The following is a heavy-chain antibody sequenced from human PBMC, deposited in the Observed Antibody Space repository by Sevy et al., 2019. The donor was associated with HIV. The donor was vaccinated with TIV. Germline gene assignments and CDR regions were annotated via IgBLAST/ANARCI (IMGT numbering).Heavy chain of an antibody. J-gene: IGHJ4*02. V-gene: IGHV1-2*06. D-gene: IGHD5-12*01. CDR3: AVVATIRNFDY. CDR2: INPNSGGT. Sequence: ASVKVSCKTSGYIFTTYYMHWVRQAPGQGLEWMGRINPNSGGTIYAQKFQDRVTITRDTSISTAYMDVSSLSSDDTAVYYCAVVATIRNFDYWGQGTLVTVSS. CDR1: GYIFTTYY.